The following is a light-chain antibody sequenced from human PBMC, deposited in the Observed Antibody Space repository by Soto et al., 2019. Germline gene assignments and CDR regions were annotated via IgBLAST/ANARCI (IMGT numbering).Light chain of an antibody. Sequence: EIGMSQSPSTLSVSPGERATLSCRARQSVRTSLAWYQQKPGQAPRLLIYGASTRATGIPARFSGSGSGTEFTLTISSLQSEDFAVYYCQEYIQWPPGMFGPGTKVDIK. CDR3: QEYIQWPPGM. CDR1: QSVRTS. J-gene: IGKJ1*01. V-gene: IGKV3-15*01. CDR2: GAS.